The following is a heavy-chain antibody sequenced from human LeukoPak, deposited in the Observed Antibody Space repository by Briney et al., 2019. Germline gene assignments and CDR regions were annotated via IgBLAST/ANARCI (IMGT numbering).Heavy chain of an antibody. CDR1: GDSINTYY. Sequence: PSETLSLTCTVSGDSINTYYWSWIRQPPGKGLEWIGYIYYSGSTKYNPSLKSRVTMSVDTSKNQFSLKLSSVTAADTAVYYCARDPTGITMNYWGQGTLVTVSS. V-gene: IGHV4-59*01. D-gene: IGHD3-22*01. CDR3: ARDPTGITMNY. J-gene: IGHJ4*02. CDR2: IYYSGST.